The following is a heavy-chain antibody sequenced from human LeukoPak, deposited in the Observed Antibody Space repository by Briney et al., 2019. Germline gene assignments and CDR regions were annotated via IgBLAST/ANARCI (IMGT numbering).Heavy chain of an antibody. CDR2: IYHSGST. V-gene: IGHV4-4*02. J-gene: IGHJ2*01. Sequence: SETLSLTCAVSGGSISSSNWWSWVRQPPGKGLEWIGEIYHSGSTNYNPSLKSRVTISVDKSENQFSLKLSSVTAADTAVYYCARDRGYCSSTSCYSGYFDLWGRGTLVTVSS. D-gene: IGHD2-2*01. CDR3: ARDRGYCSSTSCYSGYFDL. CDR1: GGSISSSNW.